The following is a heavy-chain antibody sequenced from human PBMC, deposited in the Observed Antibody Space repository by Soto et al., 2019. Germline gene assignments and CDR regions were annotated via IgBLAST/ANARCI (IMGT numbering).Heavy chain of an antibody. D-gene: IGHD3-3*01. CDR2: LSYDGSDK. V-gene: IGHV3-30*18. CDR1: GFTFSSYV. CDR3: AKDIKFGYDFWSGPSQYYYGMDV. Sequence: GGSLRLSCAASGFTFSSYVMHWVRQAPGKGLEWVAFLSYDGSDKYYADSVKGRFTISRDNSKNTLYLQMNSLRAEDTAVYYCAKDIKFGYDFWSGPSQYYYGMDVWGQGTTVTVSS. J-gene: IGHJ6*02.